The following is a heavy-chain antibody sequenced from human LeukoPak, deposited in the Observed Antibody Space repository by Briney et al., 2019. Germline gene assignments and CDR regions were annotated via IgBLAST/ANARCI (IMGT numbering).Heavy chain of an antibody. CDR1: GYSISSGYY. CDR3: AKLVDTAIVDDY. D-gene: IGHD5-18*01. V-gene: IGHV4-38-2*02. CDR2: IYHSGST. Sequence: SETLSLTCTVSGYSISSGYYWGWIRQPPGKGLEWIGSIYHSGSTYYNPSLKSRVTISVDTSKNQFSLKLSSVTAADTAVYYCAKLVDTAIVDDYWGQGTLVTVSS. J-gene: IGHJ4*02.